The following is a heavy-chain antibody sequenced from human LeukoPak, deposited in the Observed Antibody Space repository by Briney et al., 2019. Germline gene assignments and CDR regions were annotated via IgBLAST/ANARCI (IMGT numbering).Heavy chain of an antibody. Sequence: GGSLRLSCAASGFTVSSNYMSWVRQAPGKGLEWVSVIYSGGSTYYADSVKGRFTIPRDNSKNTLYLQMNSLRAEDTAVYYCAGQAVTTYYYGMDVWGQGTTVTVSS. D-gene: IGHD4-17*01. J-gene: IGHJ6*02. V-gene: IGHV3-66*04. CDR2: IYSGGST. CDR1: GFTVSSNY. CDR3: AGQAVTTYYYGMDV.